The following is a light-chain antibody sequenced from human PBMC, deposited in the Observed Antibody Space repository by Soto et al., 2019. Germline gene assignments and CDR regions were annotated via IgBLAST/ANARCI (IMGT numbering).Light chain of an antibody. J-gene: IGKJ1*01. CDR2: DAS. CDR1: QSISSW. CDR3: QQYHNYPRT. V-gene: IGKV1-5*01. Sequence: DIQMTQSPSTLSASVGDRVTITCRASQSISSWLAWYQQKPGKAPKLLIYDASSLESGVPSRFSGSGSGTEFTLTISNLQPDDFATYFCQQYHNYPRTFGQGTKVDNK.